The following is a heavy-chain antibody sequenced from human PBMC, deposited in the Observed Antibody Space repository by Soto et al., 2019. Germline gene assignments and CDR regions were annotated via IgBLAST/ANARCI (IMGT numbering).Heavy chain of an antibody. V-gene: IGHV3-23*01. D-gene: IGHD1-26*01. J-gene: IGHJ4*02. CDR2: ILGGGGNT. Sequence: EVQLLESGGGLVQPGGSLSLSCAASGFTFSTYAMNWLRQAPGKGLERVSGILGGGGNTYYADAVRGRFTISKDNSKNTLYLHMSSLRAEDTAVYYCAKDLKPDDRWEIDCWGQGTLVTVSS. CDR1: GFTFSTYA. CDR3: AKDLKPDDRWEIDC.